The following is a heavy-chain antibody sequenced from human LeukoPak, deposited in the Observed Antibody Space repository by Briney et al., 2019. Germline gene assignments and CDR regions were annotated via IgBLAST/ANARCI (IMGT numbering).Heavy chain of an antibody. J-gene: IGHJ4*02. CDR2: ISYDGSNK. CDR3: AREGF. V-gene: IGHV3-30-3*01. CDR1: GFTFSSYA. Sequence: GGSLRLSCAASGFTFSSYAMYWVRQAPGKGLEWVAVISYDGSNKYYADSVKGRFTISRDNSKNTLYLQMNSLRGEDTAVYYCAREGFWGQGTLVTVSS.